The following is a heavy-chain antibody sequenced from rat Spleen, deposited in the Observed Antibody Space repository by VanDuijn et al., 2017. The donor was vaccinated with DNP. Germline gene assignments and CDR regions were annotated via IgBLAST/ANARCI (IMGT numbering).Heavy chain of an antibody. J-gene: IGHJ2*01. CDR1: GFTFSDYS. CDR2: ISPDGHIT. D-gene: IGHD1-4*01. CDR3: TTESAGLRVWDY. Sequence: EVQLVESGGGLVQPGRSMKLSCTASGFTFSDYSMAWVLQAPMKGLEWVASISPDGHITYYRESVKGRFTISRDNAKNTLYLQMDSLRSEDTATYYCTTESAGLRVWDYWGQGVMGTVSS. V-gene: IGHV5-20*01.